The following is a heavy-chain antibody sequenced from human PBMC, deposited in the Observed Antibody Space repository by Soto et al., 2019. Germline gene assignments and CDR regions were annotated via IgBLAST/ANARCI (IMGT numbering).Heavy chain of an antibody. Sequence: ASVKVSCKASGYTFTGYYVHWVRQAPGQGLEWMGWINPNSGGTNYAQKFQGRVTMTRDTSISTAYMELSRLRSDDTAVYYCARVLTIFGVVPAAYWGQGTLVTGSS. CDR2: INPNSGGT. CDR3: ARVLTIFGVVPAAY. CDR1: GYTFTGYY. J-gene: IGHJ4*02. D-gene: IGHD3-3*01. V-gene: IGHV1-2*02.